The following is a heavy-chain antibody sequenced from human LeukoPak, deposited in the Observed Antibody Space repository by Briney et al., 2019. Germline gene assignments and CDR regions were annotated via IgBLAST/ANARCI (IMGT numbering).Heavy chain of an antibody. CDR1: GGSISSYY. CDR3: ARVARGAGVGAFDI. J-gene: IGHJ3*02. V-gene: IGHV4-59*01. CDR2: IYYSGST. Sequence: SETLSLTCTVSGGSISSYYWSWIRQPPGKGLEWIGYIYYSGSTNYNPSLKSRVTISVDTSKNQFSLKLSSVTAADTAVYYCARVARGAGVGAFDIWGQGTMVTVSS. D-gene: IGHD3-10*01.